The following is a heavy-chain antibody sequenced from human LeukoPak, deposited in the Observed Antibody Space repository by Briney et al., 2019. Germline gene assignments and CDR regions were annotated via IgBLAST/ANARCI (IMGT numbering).Heavy chain of an antibody. D-gene: IGHD2-21*02. J-gene: IGHJ4*02. CDR1: GFTFGTFA. V-gene: IGHV3-53*01. CDR3: ARGESSDCTCIDY. CDR2: IHGDGST. Sequence: GGSLRLSCAASGFTFGTFAFSWVRQAPGKGLEWVSVIHGDGSTYYADSVKGRFTISRDNSKNTLYLQMNSLRAEDTAVYYCARGESSDCTCIDYWGQGTLVSVSS.